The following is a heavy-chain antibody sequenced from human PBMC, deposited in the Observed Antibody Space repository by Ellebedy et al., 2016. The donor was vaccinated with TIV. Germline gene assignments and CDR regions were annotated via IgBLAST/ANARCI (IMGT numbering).Heavy chain of an antibody. CDR1: GGSISSRSYY. CDR3: ARTPPDRSDAFDI. Sequence: SETLSLTCTVSGGSISSRSYYWGWIRQPPGKGLEWIGSIYFSGSTYYNLSLKSRVTISLDTSKNQLSLRLSSVTAADTALFYCARTPPDRSDAFDIWGQGTMVTASS. D-gene: IGHD1-14*01. J-gene: IGHJ3*02. CDR2: IYFSGST. V-gene: IGHV4-39*07.